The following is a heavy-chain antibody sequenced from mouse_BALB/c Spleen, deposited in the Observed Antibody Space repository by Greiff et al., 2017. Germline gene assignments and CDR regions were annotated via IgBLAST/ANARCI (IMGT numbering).Heavy chain of an antibody. CDR3: ARVAYYYGSSSYYAMDY. CDR1: GFSLTGYG. CDR2: IWGDGST. J-gene: IGHJ4*01. V-gene: IGHV2-6-7*01. D-gene: IGHD1-1*01. Sequence: VQLVESGPGLVAPSQSLSITCTVSGFSLTGYGVNWVRQPPGKGLEWLGMIWGDGSTDYNSALKSRLSISKDNSKSQVFLKMNSLQTDDTARYYCARVAYYYGSSSYYAMDYWGQGTSVTVSS.